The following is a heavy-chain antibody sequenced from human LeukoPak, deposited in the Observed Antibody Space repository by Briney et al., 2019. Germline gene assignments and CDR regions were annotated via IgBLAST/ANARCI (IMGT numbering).Heavy chain of an antibody. CDR1: GDSVTSSSYC. V-gene: IGHV4-39*01. Sequence: PSETLSLTCTVAGDSVTSSSYCWGWIRQPPGKGLEWIGCIYYSGSSYYNSSLNSRVTISVDTSKNEFSLRLKSVTATDTALYYCVRHRSGQAWLDPWGQGTLVTVS. CDR2: IYYSGSS. D-gene: IGHD1-26*01. J-gene: IGHJ5*02. CDR3: VRHRSGQAWLDP.